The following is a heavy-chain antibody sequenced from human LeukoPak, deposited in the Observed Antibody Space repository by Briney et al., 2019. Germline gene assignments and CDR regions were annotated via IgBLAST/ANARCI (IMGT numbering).Heavy chain of an antibody. V-gene: IGHV1-46*01. D-gene: IGHD5-12*01. J-gene: IGHJ3*02. CDR3: ATPTRGPNTQRYSGYDGPFDI. Sequence: ASVKVSCKASGYTFTSYYMHWLRQAPGQGLEWMGIINPSGGSTSYAQKFQGRVTMTEDTSTDTAYMELSSLRSEDTAVYYCATPTRGPNTQRYSGYDGPFDIWGQGTMVTVSS. CDR1: GYTFTSYY. CDR2: INPSGGST.